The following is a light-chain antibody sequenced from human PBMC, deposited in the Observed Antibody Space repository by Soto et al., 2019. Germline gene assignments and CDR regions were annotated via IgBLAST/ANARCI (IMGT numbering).Light chain of an antibody. V-gene: IGKV3-15*01. Sequence: EVVMTQSPATLSVSPGERATLSCRASETVATNLAWYQQKPGQAPRLLISGASTRAAGISDRFRGSGSGTEFTLTISSLRSEDYAVYFCQQYDSIPPWTFGQGTRVEVK. CDR2: GAS. J-gene: IGKJ1*01. CDR3: QQYDSIPPWT. CDR1: ETVATN.